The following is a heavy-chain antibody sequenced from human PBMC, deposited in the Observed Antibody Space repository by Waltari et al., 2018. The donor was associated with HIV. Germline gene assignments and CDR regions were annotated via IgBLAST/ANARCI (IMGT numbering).Heavy chain of an antibody. Sequence: QVRLAQWGAGPLKPPETLSPTCAAYGTSFTGYYWTWIRQSPGGGLQWIGEVDHRGSTHYNPSLKSRVSMSVDTFKHQFSLKLASVTAADTAVYYCANLISMTATDVFDVWGQGTLVSVSS. J-gene: IGHJ3*01. D-gene: IGHD2-21*02. CDR1: GTSFTGYY. CDR2: VDHRGST. CDR3: ANLISMTATDVFDV. V-gene: IGHV4-34*01.